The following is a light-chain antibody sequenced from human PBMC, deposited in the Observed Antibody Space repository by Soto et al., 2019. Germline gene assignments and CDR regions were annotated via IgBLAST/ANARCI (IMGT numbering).Light chain of an antibody. CDR3: QLYDTSPPGYT. J-gene: IGKJ2*01. Sequence: EIVLTQSPGTLSLSPGERATLSCRASQSVSSTYLAWYQQKPGQAPRLLIYGASTRATGIEDRFSGSGSGTDFILSISSLEPEDFAVYHCQLYDTSPPGYTFAQGTKLEI. CDR2: GAS. V-gene: IGKV3-20*01. CDR1: QSVSSTY.